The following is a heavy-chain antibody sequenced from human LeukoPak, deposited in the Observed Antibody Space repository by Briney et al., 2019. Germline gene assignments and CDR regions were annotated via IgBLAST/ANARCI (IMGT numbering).Heavy chain of an antibody. Sequence: GGSLRVSCAASGYTFSSYAMNWVRQAPGQGLEWMSGISGRAGTTNYADSVKGRVTITRDNSKSTSYLQIDSLRADDTALYYCAKVINMIRGVDAFYFWGQGTMVTVSS. V-gene: IGHV3-23*01. CDR3: AKVINMIRGVDAFYF. CDR2: ISGRAGTT. D-gene: IGHD3-10*01. CDR1: GYTFSSYA. J-gene: IGHJ3*01.